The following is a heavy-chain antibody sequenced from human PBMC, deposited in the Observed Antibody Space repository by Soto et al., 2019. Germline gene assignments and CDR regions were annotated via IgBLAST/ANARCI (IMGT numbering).Heavy chain of an antibody. D-gene: IGHD6-6*01. CDR1: GGTFSSYA. CDR3: AREGTSSSSHYYYGMDV. CDR2: IIPIFGTA. J-gene: IGHJ6*02. V-gene: IGHV1-69*01. Sequence: GPQVKVSCKASGGTFSSYAISWMRQAPGQGLEWMGGIIPIFGTANYAQKFQGRVTITADESTSTAYMELSSLRSEDTAVYYCAREGTSSSSHYYYGMDVWGQGTTVTVSS.